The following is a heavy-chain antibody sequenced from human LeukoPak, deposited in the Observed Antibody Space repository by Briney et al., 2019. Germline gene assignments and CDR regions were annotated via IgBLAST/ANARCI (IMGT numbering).Heavy chain of an antibody. V-gene: IGHV3-30*18. CDR2: ISYDGSNK. D-gene: IGHD4-17*01. CDR3: AKDPRGGYGYYVNWFDP. CDR1: GFTFSSYA. J-gene: IGHJ5*02. Sequence: GGSLRLSCAASGFTFSSYAMNWVRQAPGKGLEWVAVISYDGSNKYYADSVKGRFTISRDNSKNTLYLQMNSLRPEDTAVYYCAKDPRGGYGYYVNWFDPWGQGTLVTVSS.